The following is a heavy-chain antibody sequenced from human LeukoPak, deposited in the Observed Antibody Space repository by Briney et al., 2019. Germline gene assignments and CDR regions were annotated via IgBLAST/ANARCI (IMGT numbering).Heavy chain of an antibody. CDR1: GFTLSSYS. Sequence: PGGALRHSPVASGFTLSSYSMNSVRPAPGKGLEWVSSICSISRYIYYADSVKGRFTIFRDNAKNSLYLQMNSLKAEDTAVYYGAKHAKDYGDYVGDDYWGQGTLVTVSS. CDR3: AKHAKDYGDYVGDDY. J-gene: IGHJ4*02. V-gene: IGHV3-21*01. D-gene: IGHD4-17*01. CDR2: ICSISRYI.